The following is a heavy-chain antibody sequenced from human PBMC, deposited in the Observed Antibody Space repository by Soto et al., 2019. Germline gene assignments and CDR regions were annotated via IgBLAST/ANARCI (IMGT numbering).Heavy chain of an antibody. CDR3: STDGLNYGSFDY. Sequence: WALRLSCAASGFTFSDAWMTWLRQTPGRGLEWVGRIKSKRSDEATDYAAAVKGRFIISRDDSKNTLYLQMHSLTTEDTAVYYCSTDGLNYGSFDYWGQGTLVTVSS. CDR1: GFTFSDAW. J-gene: IGHJ4*02. CDR2: IKSKRSDEAT. D-gene: IGHD1-7*01. V-gene: IGHV3-15*01.